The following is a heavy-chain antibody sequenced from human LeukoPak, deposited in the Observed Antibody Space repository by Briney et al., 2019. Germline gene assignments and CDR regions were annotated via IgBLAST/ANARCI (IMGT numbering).Heavy chain of an antibody. J-gene: IGHJ6*03. CDR3: AKGCSGIYCLGYYYLDV. V-gene: IGHV3-23*01. CDR2: ISGSGDNT. CDR1: GLTFNNHA. D-gene: IGHD1-26*01. Sequence: GGSLRLSCAASGLTFNNHAMSWVRQSPGKGLEWVSAISGSGDNTHYAESVKGRFTISRDNSKNTVHLQMSSLRAEDTAVYFCAKGCSGIYCLGYYYLDVWGKGTTVTVSS.